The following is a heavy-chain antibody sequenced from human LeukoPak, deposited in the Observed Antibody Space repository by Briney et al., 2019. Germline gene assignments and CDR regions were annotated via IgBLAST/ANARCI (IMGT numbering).Heavy chain of an antibody. CDR1: GGSISSYY. CDR2: IYYSGST. D-gene: IGHD3-10*01. V-gene: IGHV4-59*01. Sequence: SETLSLTCTVSGGSISSYYWSWIRQPPGKGLEWIGYIYYSGSTNYNPSLKSRVTISVDTSKNQFSLKLSSVTAADTAVYYCARGAVWLGELLLWGQGTMVTVSS. J-gene: IGHJ3*01. CDR3: ARGAVWLGELLL.